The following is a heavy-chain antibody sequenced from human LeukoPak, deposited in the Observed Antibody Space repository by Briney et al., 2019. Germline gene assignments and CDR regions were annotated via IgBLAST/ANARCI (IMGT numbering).Heavy chain of an antibody. CDR2: INHSGST. Sequence: PSETLSLTCAVYGGSFSGYYWSWIRQPPGKGLEWIGEINHSGSTNYNPSLKSRVTISVDTSKNQFSLKLSSVTAADTAVYYCARHLSNYYDSSGYANWFDPWGQGTLVTVSS. J-gene: IGHJ5*02. V-gene: IGHV4-34*01. D-gene: IGHD3-22*01. CDR1: GGSFSGYY. CDR3: ARHLSNYYDSSGYANWFDP.